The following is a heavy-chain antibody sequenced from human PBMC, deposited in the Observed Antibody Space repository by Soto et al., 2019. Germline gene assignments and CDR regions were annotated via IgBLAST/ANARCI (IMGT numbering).Heavy chain of an antibody. CDR1: GGTFSSYA. CDR3: RIVAQIGGVLAAVDY. V-gene: IGHV1-69*13. Sequence: ASVKVSCKASGGTFSSYAISWVRQAPGQGLEWMGGIIPIFGTANYAQKFQGRVTITADESTSTAYMELSSLRSEDTAVYYCRIVAQIGGVLAAVDYWGQGNLVTVSS. CDR2: IIPIFGTA. J-gene: IGHJ4*02. D-gene: IGHD5-12*01.